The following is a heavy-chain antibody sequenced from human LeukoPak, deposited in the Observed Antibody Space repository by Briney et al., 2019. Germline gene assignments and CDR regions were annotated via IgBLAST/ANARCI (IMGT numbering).Heavy chain of an antibody. CDR2: ISVYNGNT. V-gene: IGHV1-18*01. Sequence: ASVKVSCKASGYTFTNYGITWVRQAPGQGLEWMGWISVYNGNTYYAQKLQGRVSMTTDTSTSTAYMELRSLRSDDTAVYYCARGVGPTSWFDPWGQGTLVSVSS. D-gene: IGHD1-26*01. CDR1: GYTFTNYG. J-gene: IGHJ5*02. CDR3: ARGVGPTSWFDP.